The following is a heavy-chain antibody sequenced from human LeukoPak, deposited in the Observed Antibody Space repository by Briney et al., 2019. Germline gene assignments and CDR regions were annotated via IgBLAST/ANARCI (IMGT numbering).Heavy chain of an antibody. CDR1: GLTFSTSG. V-gene: IGHV3-21*06. J-gene: IGHJ4*02. CDR2: IGPTGSDR. Sequence: PGGSLRLSCTASGLTFSTSGFNWVRQAPGNGLEWVASIGPTGSDRYYADSIKGRFTISRDNANNFLYVQMNSLRAEDTAVYYCATETNGRHYDYWGQGTLLTVSS. D-gene: IGHD1-14*01. CDR3: ATETNGRHYDY.